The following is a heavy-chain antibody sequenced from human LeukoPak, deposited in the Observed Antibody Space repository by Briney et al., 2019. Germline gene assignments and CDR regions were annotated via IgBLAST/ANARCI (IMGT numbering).Heavy chain of an antibody. CDR2: IYYSGST. J-gene: IGHJ5*02. Sequence: SETLSLTCTVSGVSISSYYWSWIRQPPGKGLEWIGYIYYSGSTNYNPSLKSRVTISVDTSKNQFSLKLSSVTAADTAVYYCARNTGYGYGYWFDPWGQGTLVTVSS. CDR3: ARNTGYGYGYWFDP. V-gene: IGHV4-59*01. CDR1: GVSISSYY. D-gene: IGHD5-18*01.